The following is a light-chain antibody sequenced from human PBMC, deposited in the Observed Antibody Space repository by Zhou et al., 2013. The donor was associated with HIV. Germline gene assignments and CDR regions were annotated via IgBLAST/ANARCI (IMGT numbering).Light chain of an antibody. CDR3: HQYYTYPET. V-gene: IGKV1-17*01. Sequence: DIQMTQSPSSLSASVGDRVSITCRASRGVRNDLAWFQQKPGKAPQRLIYEAATLESGVPSRFSGSGSGTEFTLTINSLQPEDFATYYCHQYYTYPETFGQGTKLEIK. CDR1: RGVRND. CDR2: EAA. J-gene: IGKJ2*01.